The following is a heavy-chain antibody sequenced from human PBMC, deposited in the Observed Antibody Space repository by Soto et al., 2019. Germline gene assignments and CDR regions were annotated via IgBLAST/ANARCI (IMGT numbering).Heavy chain of an antibody. J-gene: IGHJ4*02. CDR2: INAGNGNT. Sequence: ASVKVSCKASGYTFTSYAMHWVRQAPGQRLEWMGWINAGNGNTKYSQKFQGRVTITRDTSASTAYMELSSLRSEDTAVYYCARDPEYSSSWPTVGYWGQGTRVTVSS. CDR3: ARDPEYSSSWPTVGY. V-gene: IGHV1-3*01. D-gene: IGHD6-13*01. CDR1: GYTFTSYA.